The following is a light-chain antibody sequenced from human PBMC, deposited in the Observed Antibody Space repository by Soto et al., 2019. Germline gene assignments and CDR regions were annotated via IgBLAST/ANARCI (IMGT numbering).Light chain of an antibody. CDR2: AAS. CDR1: QVIRND. Sequence: AIQMTQSPSSLSAAVGDRVTITCRASQVIRNDLGWYQQKPGKAPKLLIYAASSLQGGVPSRFSGSGSGTDFTLTISSLQPEDFATYYCLQDYNYPLTFGGGTNVEIK. CDR3: LQDYNYPLT. J-gene: IGKJ4*01. V-gene: IGKV1-6*01.